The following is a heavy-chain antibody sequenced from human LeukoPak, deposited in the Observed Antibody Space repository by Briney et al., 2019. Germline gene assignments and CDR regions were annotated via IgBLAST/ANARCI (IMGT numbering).Heavy chain of an antibody. J-gene: IGHJ4*02. CDR3: ARVPHAMVRGVIITEFYFDY. CDR1: GLTFSSYS. V-gene: IGHV3-21*01. Sequence: KPGGSLRLSCAASGLTFSSYSMKWVRQAPGKGLEWVSSISSSSNYIYYADSVKGRFTISRDNAKNSLYLQMNSLSAEDTAVYYCARVPHAMVRGVIITEFYFDYWGQGTLVTVSP. CDR2: ISSSSNYI. D-gene: IGHD3-10*01.